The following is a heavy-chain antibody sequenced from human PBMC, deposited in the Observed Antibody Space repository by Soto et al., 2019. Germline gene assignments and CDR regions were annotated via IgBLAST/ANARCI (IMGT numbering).Heavy chain of an antibody. Sequence: EVQLLESGGGLVQPEGSLRLSCAASGFSFSTYAMSWVRQAPGKGLEWVSGISGSGGTTYYADSVKGRFTISRDNSKNTLYLQVNSLRAEDTAAYYCAKDQAAAGTISRYFQHWGQGTLVTVSS. V-gene: IGHV3-23*01. CDR3: AKDQAAAGTISRYFQH. CDR1: GFSFSTYA. CDR2: ISGSGGTT. D-gene: IGHD6-13*01. J-gene: IGHJ1*01.